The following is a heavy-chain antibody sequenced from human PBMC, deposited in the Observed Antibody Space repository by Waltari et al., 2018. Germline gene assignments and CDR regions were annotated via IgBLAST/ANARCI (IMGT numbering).Heavy chain of an antibody. CDR3: ARGHCTGGSCHSGDNFDL. D-gene: IGHD2-15*01. V-gene: IGHV3-53*03. J-gene: IGHJ4*02. CDR2: IYSGITT. Sequence: EVNLVESGGGLVQPGGSLRLSCAASGFLVEATYMTWVRQAPGKGLEWFSVIYSGITTYYADSAKDRFIISRDNSKNTLFLQMNSLRAEDTAVYYCARGHCTGGSCHSGDNFDLWGQGTLVTVSS. CDR1: GFLVEATY.